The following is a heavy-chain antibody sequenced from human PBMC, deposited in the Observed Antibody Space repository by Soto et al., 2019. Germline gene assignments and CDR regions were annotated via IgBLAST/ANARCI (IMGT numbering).Heavy chain of an antibody. Sequence: QVQLVESGGGVVQPGTSLRLSCAASGFTFNTYGMHWVRQAPGKGLEWVAVIWYDGSNINYSDSVKGRFTISRDNSNNMVFLHMNSLRVEDTGVYYCGRGYNYADHWGQGALVTVSS. CDR2: IWYDGSNI. CDR1: GFTFNTYG. J-gene: IGHJ4*02. V-gene: IGHV3-33*01. CDR3: GRGYNYADH. D-gene: IGHD5-18*01.